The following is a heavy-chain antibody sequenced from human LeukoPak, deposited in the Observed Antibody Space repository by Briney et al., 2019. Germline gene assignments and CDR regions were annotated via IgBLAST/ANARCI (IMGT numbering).Heavy chain of an antibody. Sequence: SETLSLTCTVSGGSINSGNHYWGWIRQSPGKGLEWIGNIYYSGSTYYNPSLKSRVTLSIDTSKNQFSLRLSSVTAADTAVYYCARGYDSPYYYYMDVWGKGTTVTISS. CDR1: GGSINSGNHY. CDR2: IYYSGST. J-gene: IGHJ6*03. V-gene: IGHV4-39*07. D-gene: IGHD3-3*01. CDR3: ARGYDSPYYYYMDV.